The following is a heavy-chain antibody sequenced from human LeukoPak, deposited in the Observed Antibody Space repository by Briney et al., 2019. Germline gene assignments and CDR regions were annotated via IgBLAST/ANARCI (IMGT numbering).Heavy chain of an antibody. J-gene: IGHJ4*02. V-gene: IGHV4-34*01. D-gene: IGHD1-26*01. CDR2: INHSGST. Sequence: PSETLSLTCTVSGGSISGYYWSWIRQPPGKGLEWIGEINHSGSTNYNPSLKSRVTISVDTSKNQFSLKLSSVTAADTAVYYCARTDTNLPVGATLDYWGQGTLVTVSS. CDR1: GGSISGYY. CDR3: ARTDTNLPVGATLDY.